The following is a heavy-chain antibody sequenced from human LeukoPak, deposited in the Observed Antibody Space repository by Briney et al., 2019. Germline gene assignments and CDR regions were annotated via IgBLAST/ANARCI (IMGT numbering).Heavy chain of an antibody. CDR2: IRYDGSNK. CDR3: AKDGRGVRTMAATYYYYYGMDV. Sequence: GGSPRLSCAASGFTFSSYGMHWVRQAPGKGLEWVAFIRYDGSNKYYADSVKGRCTISRDNSKNTLYLQMNSLRAEDTAVYYCAKDGRGVRTMAATYYYYYGMDVWGQGTTVTVSS. J-gene: IGHJ6*02. CDR1: GFTFSSYG. V-gene: IGHV3-30*02. D-gene: IGHD6-25*01.